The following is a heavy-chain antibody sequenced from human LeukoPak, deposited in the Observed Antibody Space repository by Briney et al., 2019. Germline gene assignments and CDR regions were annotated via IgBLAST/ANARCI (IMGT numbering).Heavy chain of an antibody. J-gene: IGHJ5*02. CDR2: ISWDGGST. D-gene: IGHD3-3*01. CDR3: AKDRSLTPRDFWSGYYWFDP. CDR1: GFTFDDYA. V-gene: IGHV3-43D*04. Sequence: GGSLRLSCAASGFTFDDYAMHWVRQAPGKGLEWVSLISWDGGSTYYADSVKGRFTISRDNSKNSLYLQMNSLRAEDTALYYCAKDRSLTPRDFWSGYYWFDPWGQGTLLTVSS.